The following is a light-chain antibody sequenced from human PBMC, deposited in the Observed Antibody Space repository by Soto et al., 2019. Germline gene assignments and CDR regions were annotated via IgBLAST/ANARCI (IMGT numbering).Light chain of an antibody. Sequence: DIPMTQSPSTLSASLGDRVTITCLSSQRISSCLDWYQKKPGKAPKLLIYDASSLESGAPSRFSGSGSGTEFTLTISSLQPDDFATYYCQHYNSYSEAFGQGTKVDIK. CDR3: QHYNSYSEA. J-gene: IGKJ1*01. V-gene: IGKV1-5*01. CDR2: DAS. CDR1: QRISSC.